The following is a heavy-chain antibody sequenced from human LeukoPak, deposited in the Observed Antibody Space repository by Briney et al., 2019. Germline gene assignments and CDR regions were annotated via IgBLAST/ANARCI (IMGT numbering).Heavy chain of an antibody. V-gene: IGHV1-18*01. CDR2: ISTYNGNT. CDR3: ARSSGIMGPTTPDY. J-gene: IGHJ4*02. D-gene: IGHD6-19*01. CDR1: GYTFTSYS. Sequence: ASVKVSCKASGYTFTSYSVTWVRQAPDQRLEWVGRISTYNGNTNYVQNLQGRVTMITDAFTNTAYMELRDLRSDDTAVYYCARSSGIMGPTTPDYWGQGTLVAVSS.